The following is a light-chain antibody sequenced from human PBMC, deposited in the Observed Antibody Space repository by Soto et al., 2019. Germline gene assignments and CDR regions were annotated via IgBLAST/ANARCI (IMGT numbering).Light chain of an antibody. CDR1: SSDIGNYNL. CDR3: CSYAGSTTYV. CDR2: EVS. Sequence: QSALTQPASVSGSPGQSITISCTGTSSDIGNYNLVSWYQQHPGKAPKLMIYEVSKRPSGVSNRFSVSKSGNTASLTISGLQAEDEAEYYCCSYAGSTTYVFGTGTKVTVL. V-gene: IGLV2-23*02. J-gene: IGLJ1*01.